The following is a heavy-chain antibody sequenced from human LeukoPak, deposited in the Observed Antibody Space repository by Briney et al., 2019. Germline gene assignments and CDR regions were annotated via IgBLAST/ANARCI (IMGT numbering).Heavy chain of an antibody. Sequence: PGGSLRLSCAASGFTFSSYTLSWVRQAPGKGLEWVSSISSSRSYIYYADSVEGRFTISRDSAKTSLYLQMNSLRVEDTAVYFCARKSPPTDRPLNYFDSWAQGTLVTVSS. D-gene: IGHD6-6*01. CDR2: ISSSRSYI. V-gene: IGHV3-21*01. J-gene: IGHJ4*02. CDR3: ARKSPPTDRPLNYFDS. CDR1: GFTFSSYT.